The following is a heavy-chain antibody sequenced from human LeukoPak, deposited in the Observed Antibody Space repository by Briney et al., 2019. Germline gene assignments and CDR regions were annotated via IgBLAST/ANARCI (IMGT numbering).Heavy chain of an antibody. Sequence: GGSLRLSCAASGFTFDNAWMTWVRQAPGKGLEGGAVISYDGSNKYYADSVKGRFTISRDNSKNTLYLQMNSLRAEDTAVYYCARQPSGTVYFDYWGQGTLVTVSS. V-gene: IGHV3-30-3*01. J-gene: IGHJ4*02. CDR2: ISYDGSNK. CDR3: ARQPSGTVYFDY. D-gene: IGHD1-1*01. CDR1: GFTFDNAW.